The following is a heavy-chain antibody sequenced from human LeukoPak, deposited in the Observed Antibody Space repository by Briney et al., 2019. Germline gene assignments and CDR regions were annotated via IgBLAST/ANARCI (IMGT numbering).Heavy chain of an antibody. CDR1: GGSISSSSYY. V-gene: IGHV4-39*01. CDR2: IYYSGST. D-gene: IGHD6-13*01. CDR3: ASLKGYGSDWYYFDH. Sequence: SETLSLTCTVSGGSISSSSYYCGWIRQPPGKGLEWIGSIYYSGSTYYNPSLKSRVTISGDTSKNLFSLKLTSVTAADTAVYYCASLKGYGSDWYYFDHWGQGTLVTVSS. J-gene: IGHJ4*02.